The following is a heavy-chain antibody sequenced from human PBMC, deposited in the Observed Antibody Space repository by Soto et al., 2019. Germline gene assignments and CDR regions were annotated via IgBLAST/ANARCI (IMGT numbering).Heavy chain of an antibody. CDR2: IYWDDDK. CDR1: GFSLSTSGVG. D-gene: IGHD2-8*01. CDR3: AHSNCTNGVCYLHWFDP. Sequence: SGPTLVNPTQTLTLTCTFSGFSLSTSGVGVGWIRQPPGKALEWLALIYWDDDKRYSPSLKSRLTITKDTSKNQVVLTMTNMDPVDTATYYCAHSNCTNGVCYLHWFDPWGQGTLVTVSS. V-gene: IGHV2-5*02. J-gene: IGHJ5*02.